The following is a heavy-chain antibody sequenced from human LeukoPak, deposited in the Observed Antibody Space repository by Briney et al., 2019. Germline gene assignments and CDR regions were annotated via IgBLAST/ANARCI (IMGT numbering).Heavy chain of an antibody. CDR3: ARGSGSSNYLADY. CDR2: INPTGGSA. V-gene: IGHV1-46*01. Sequence: ASVKVSCKASGYTFTNYYIHWVRQAPGQGLEWMGIINPTGGSASYAQKFQGRVSMTSDTSTSTLYLELSSLRSEDTAVYYCARGSGSSNYLADYWGQGTLVTVSS. J-gene: IGHJ4*02. D-gene: IGHD6-13*01. CDR1: GYTFTNYY.